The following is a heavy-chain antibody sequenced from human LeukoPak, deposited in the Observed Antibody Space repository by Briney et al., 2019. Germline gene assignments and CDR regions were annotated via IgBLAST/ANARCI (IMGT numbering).Heavy chain of an antibody. CDR3: ASSGVLLWFGESFDAFDI. V-gene: IGHV1-2*02. CDR1: GYTFTGYY. CDR2: INPNSGGT. Sequence: ASVKVSCKASGYTFTGYYMHWVRQAPGQGLEWMGWINPNSGGTNYAQKFQGRVTMTRDTSISTAYMELSRLRSDDTAVYYCASSGVLLWFGESFDAFDIWGQGTMVTVSS. J-gene: IGHJ3*02. D-gene: IGHD3-10*01.